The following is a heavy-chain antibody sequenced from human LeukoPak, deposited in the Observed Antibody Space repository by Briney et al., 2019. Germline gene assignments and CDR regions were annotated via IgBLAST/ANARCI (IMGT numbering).Heavy chain of an antibody. J-gene: IGHJ3*02. CDR2: IHYTGTT. CDR3: ATNRAGTYDRPFEI. V-gene: IGHV4-59*08. Sequence: SETLSLTCIVSGGSINNHYWTWIRQTPGKGLEWIGDIHYTGTTKYNPSLKSRVTISVDTSKNQFSLELSSVTATDTAVYFCATNRAGTYDRPFEIWGQGTMVTVSS. CDR1: GGSINNHY. D-gene: IGHD1-26*01.